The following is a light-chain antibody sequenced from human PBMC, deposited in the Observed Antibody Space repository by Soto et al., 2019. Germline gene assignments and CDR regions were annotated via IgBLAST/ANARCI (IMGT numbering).Light chain of an antibody. J-gene: IGKJ1*01. Sequence: EILITQSPATLSVSPGGRVTLSCRASQSISDTIAWYQQTPGQAPRLLIYGASARATGFPARFSGRGSGTDFTLPLSSLQSEDFEVYYCQQYNNWPWTFGQGTKVDIK. CDR3: QQYNNWPWT. CDR1: QSISDT. V-gene: IGKV3-15*01. CDR2: GAS.